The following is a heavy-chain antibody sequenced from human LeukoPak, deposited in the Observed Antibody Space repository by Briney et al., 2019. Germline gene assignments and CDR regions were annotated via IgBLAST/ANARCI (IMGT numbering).Heavy chain of an antibody. V-gene: IGHV1-46*01. CDR1: GYTFTSYY. J-gene: IGHJ6*02. CDR3: ARNPGGRNGMDV. CDR2: IDPSGGST. D-gene: IGHD3-10*01. Sequence: ASVKVSCKASGYTFTSYYIHWVRQAPGQGLEWMGIIDPSGGSTSYAQKFQGRVTMTRDMSTSTVYMELSGLRSEDTAVYYCARNPGGRNGMDVWGQGTTVTVSS.